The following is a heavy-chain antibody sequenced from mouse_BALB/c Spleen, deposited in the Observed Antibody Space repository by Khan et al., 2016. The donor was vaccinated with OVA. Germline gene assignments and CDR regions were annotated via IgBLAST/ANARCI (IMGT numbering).Heavy chain of an antibody. CDR1: CYSITSDYA. CDR3: AGGRAY. Sequence: EVQLQESGPGLVKPSQSLSLTCTVTCYSITSDYAWNWIRQFPGNKLEWMGYISYSGRTSYTPSLKSRISITRDTSKNQFFLQLNSVTTEDTATYYCAGGRAYWGQGTLVTVSA. CDR2: ISYSGRT. V-gene: IGHV3-2*02. J-gene: IGHJ3*01. D-gene: IGHD3-3*01.